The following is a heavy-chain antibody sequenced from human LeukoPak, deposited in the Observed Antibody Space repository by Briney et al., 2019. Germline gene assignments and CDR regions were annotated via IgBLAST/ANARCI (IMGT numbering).Heavy chain of an antibody. CDR3: ARGLLSFTWFGESPDAFDI. J-gene: IGHJ3*02. Sequence: PSETLSLTCTVSGGSISSSSYYWGWIRQPPGKGLEWIGSIYYSGSTYYNPSLKSRVTISVDTSKNQFSLKLSSVTAADTAVYYCARGLLSFTWFGESPDAFDIWGQGTMVTVSS. D-gene: IGHD3-10*01. V-gene: IGHV4-39*01. CDR1: GGSISSSSYY. CDR2: IYYSGST.